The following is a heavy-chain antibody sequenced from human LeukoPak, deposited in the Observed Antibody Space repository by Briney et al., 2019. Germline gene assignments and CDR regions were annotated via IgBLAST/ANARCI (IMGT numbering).Heavy chain of an antibody. V-gene: IGHV3-11*01. CDR2: ISSSGSTI. CDR1: GFTFSDYH. D-gene: IGHD3-22*01. Sequence: PGGSLRLSCAASGFTFSDYHMSWIRQAPGKGLEWVSYISSSGSTIYYADSVKGRFTISRDNAKNSLYLQMNSPRAEDTAVYYCARGLNYYDSSPNWGQGTLVTVSS. CDR3: ARGLNYYDSSPN. J-gene: IGHJ4*02.